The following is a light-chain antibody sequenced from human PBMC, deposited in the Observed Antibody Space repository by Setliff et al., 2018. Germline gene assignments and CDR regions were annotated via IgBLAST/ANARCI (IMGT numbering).Light chain of an antibody. CDR3: SSYAGSNVVV. CDR1: SSDVGGYNY. Sequence: QSVLTQPPSASGSPGQSVTISCTGTSSDVGGYNYVSWYQQHPGKAPILMIYEVSKRPSGVPDRFSGSKSGNTASLTVSGLQAEDEADYYCSSYAGSNVVVFGGGTKVTGL. J-gene: IGLJ2*01. V-gene: IGLV2-8*01. CDR2: EVS.